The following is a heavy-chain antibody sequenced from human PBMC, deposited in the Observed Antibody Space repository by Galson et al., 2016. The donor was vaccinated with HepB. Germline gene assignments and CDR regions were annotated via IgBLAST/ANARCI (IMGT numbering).Heavy chain of an antibody. CDR2: ISGSGATT. Sequence: SLRLSCAASGFSFGGYAMNWVRQAPGKGLEWVSGISGSGATTYYADSVRGRFTISRDNSGNTLYLQINSLRAEDTAVYYCAKGTRGYTNYYFHYWGQGTLVTVSS. CDR3: AKGTRGYTNYYFHY. V-gene: IGHV3-23*01. J-gene: IGHJ4*02. D-gene: IGHD5-18*01. CDR1: GFSFGGYA.